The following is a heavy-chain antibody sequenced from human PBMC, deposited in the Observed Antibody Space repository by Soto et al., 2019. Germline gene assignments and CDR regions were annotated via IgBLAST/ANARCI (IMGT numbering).Heavy chain of an antibody. Sequence: GPTLMNPTETLTLTCTASGFSLSNARMGVSWIRQPPGKALEWLAHIFSNGEKSYSTSLKSRLTISKDTSKSQVVLTMTNMDPVDTATYYCARIVSLDYYDSSGYYYDYWGQGTLVTVSS. J-gene: IGHJ4*02. CDR2: IFSNGEK. CDR1: GFSLSNARMG. D-gene: IGHD3-22*01. V-gene: IGHV2-26*01. CDR3: ARIVSLDYYDSSGYYYDY.